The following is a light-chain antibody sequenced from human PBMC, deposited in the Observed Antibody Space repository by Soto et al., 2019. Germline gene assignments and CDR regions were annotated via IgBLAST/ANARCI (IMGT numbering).Light chain of an antibody. Sequence: DIQMTQSPSTLSGSVGDRVTITCRASQTISSWLAWYQQKPGKAPKLLIYDASTLEDGVPSRFSGSGSGTEFTLTISSLQPDDFATYYCQEYKTYWTFGQGTKVDI. V-gene: IGKV1-5*01. J-gene: IGKJ1*01. CDR2: DAS. CDR3: QEYKTYWT. CDR1: QTISSW.